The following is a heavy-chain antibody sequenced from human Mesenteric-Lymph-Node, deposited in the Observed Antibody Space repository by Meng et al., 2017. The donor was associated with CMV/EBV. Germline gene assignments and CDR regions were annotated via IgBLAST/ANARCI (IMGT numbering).Heavy chain of an antibody. CDR1: GFTFRTYT. Sequence: GGSLRLSCAASGFTFRTYTMNWVRQAPGKGLEWVSYISGSGSTIYYADSVKGRFTISRDNAKNSLYLQMNSLRAEDTAVYYCARANDFWSGYYDYWGQGTLVTVSS. V-gene: IGHV3-48*04. CDR2: ISGSGSTI. J-gene: IGHJ4*02. CDR3: ARANDFWSGYYDY. D-gene: IGHD3-3*01.